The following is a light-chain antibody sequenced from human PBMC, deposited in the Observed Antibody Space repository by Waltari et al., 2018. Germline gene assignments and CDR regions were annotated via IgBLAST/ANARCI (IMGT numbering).Light chain of an antibody. CDR2: KDS. CDR1: ALPKQYAYWYQPEPGPAPCSGTKKD. CDR3: QSADST. V-gene: IGLV3-25*03. Sequence: SYELTQPPSLSVSPGQTARITCPGAALPKQYAYWYQPEPGPAPCSGTKKDAYWYQQKPGQAPVLVIYKDSERPSGIPERFSGSSSGTTVTLTISGVQAEDEADYYCQSADSTFGGGTKLTVL. J-gene: IGLJ2*01.